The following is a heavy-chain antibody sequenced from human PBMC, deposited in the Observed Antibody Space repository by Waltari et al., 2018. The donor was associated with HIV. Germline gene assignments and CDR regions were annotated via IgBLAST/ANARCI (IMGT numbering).Heavy chain of an antibody. CDR2: IYYSGST. CDR1: GGSISSYY. CDR3: ARGPQITMVRSWGYFDY. Sequence: QVQLQESGPGLVKPSETLSLTCTVSGGSISSYYWSWIRQPPGKGLEWIGYIYYSGSTNYNPSLKSRATISVDTSKNQFSLKLSSVTAADTAVYYCARGPQITMVRSWGYFDYWGQGTLVTVSS. V-gene: IGHV4-59*01. D-gene: IGHD3-10*01. J-gene: IGHJ4*02.